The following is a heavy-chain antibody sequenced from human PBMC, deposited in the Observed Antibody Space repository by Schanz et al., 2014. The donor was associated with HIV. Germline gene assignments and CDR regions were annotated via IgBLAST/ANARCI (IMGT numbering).Heavy chain of an antibody. J-gene: IGHJ4*02. CDR1: GFSFLRYE. CDR2: LSGSGDRT. V-gene: IGHV3-23*01. Sequence: EVQLLDSGGGLVQPGGSLRLSCVASGFSFLRYEMSWVRQAPGKGLEWLSTLSGSGDRTYYADSVKGRVTISRDNSKNTLYLQMNSLRVEDTAVYYCAKADEIRHFDWYHPPFDSWGQGTLVTVSS. CDR3: AKADEIRHFDWYHPPFDS. D-gene: IGHD3-9*01.